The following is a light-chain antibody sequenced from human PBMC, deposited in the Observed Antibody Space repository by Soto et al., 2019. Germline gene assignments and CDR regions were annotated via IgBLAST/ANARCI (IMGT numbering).Light chain of an antibody. CDR3: QQYNNCPPIT. CDR1: QSVSGN. V-gene: IGKV3-15*01. J-gene: IGKJ3*01. CDR2: AAS. Sequence: EIVMTQSPATLSVSPGERATLSCRASQSVSGNLAWYQQKPGQAPRLLIYAASTRATGIPARFSGSGSGTEFPLTISILQSEDFAVYYCQQYNNCPPITFGPGTKVDIK.